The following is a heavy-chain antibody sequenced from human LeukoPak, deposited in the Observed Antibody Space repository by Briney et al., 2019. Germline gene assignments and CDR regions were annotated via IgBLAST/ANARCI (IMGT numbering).Heavy chain of an antibody. J-gene: IGHJ4*02. CDR3: ARGPQWLLDY. CDR2: IIPIFGTA. V-gene: IGHV1-69*13. Sequence: SVKVSCKASGYTFTGYYMHWVRQAPGQGLEWMGGIIPIFGTANYAQKFQGRVAITADESTSTAYMELSSLRSEDTAVYYCARGPQWLLDYWGQGTLVTVSS. D-gene: IGHD6-19*01. CDR1: GYTFTGYY.